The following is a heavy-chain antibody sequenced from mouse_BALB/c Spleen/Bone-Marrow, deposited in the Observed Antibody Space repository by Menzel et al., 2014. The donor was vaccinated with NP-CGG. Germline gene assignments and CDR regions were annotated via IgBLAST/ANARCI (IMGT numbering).Heavy chain of an antibody. CDR2: ISVGGSYS. D-gene: IGHD2-1*01. V-gene: IGHV5-9-2*01. Sequence: EVKLVESGGGLVKPGGSLKLSCAATGFTFNRYVMPWVRQTPEKRLEWVASISVGGSYSYYPDSVKGRFTISRDNAKNSLYLQMSSLRSEDTAMFYCARRGYGNHGYYAMDYWGQGTSVTVSS. J-gene: IGHJ4*01. CDR3: ARRGYGNHGYYAMDY. CDR1: GFTFNRYV.